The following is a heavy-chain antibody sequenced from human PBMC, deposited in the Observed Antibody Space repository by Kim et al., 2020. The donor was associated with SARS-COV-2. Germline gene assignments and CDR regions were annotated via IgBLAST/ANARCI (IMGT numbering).Heavy chain of an antibody. CDR3: ARRGCFGSGTVDN. Sequence: SETLSLTCTVSGGSFSSSRYYWGWIRQSPGKGLEWIGSINYSGDTHYNASLKSRGTISVDTSKNQFSLKLSSVTAADTAVYYCARRGCFGSGTVDNGG. CDR1: GGSFSSSRYY. D-gene: IGHD3-10*01. CDR2: INYSGDT. V-gene: IGHV4-39*01. J-gene: IGHJ6*01.